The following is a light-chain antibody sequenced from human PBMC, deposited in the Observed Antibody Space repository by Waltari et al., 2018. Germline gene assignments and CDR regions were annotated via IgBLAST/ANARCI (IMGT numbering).Light chain of an antibody. CDR3: QQYFRTPLT. CDR2: WAS. J-gene: IGKJ3*01. Sequence: DIAMPQSPDSLAVSLGERATINCRSIQSVLHSPDNKNYLAWYQQKPGQPPKLLVYWASTRESGVPDRVSGSGSGTDFTLTISSLQAEDVAGYYCQQYFRTPLTLGPGTTVEIK. V-gene: IGKV4-1*01. CDR1: QSVLHSPDNKNY.